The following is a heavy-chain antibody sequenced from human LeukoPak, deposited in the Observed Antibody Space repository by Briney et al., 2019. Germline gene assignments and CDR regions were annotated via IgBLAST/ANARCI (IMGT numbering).Heavy chain of an antibody. CDR2: IDGSGGRT. CDR1: EFNFVDYG. D-gene: IGHD3-22*01. Sequence: PGGSLRLSCAASEFNFVDYGMNWVRQAPGKGLEWVSGIDGSGGRTGYADSVKGRFTISRDNAKNSLYLQMNSLRAEDTALYYCAKDIHYDSSGYYSGIDYWGQGTLVTVSS. J-gene: IGHJ4*02. V-gene: IGHV3-20*04. CDR3: AKDIHYDSSGYYSGIDY.